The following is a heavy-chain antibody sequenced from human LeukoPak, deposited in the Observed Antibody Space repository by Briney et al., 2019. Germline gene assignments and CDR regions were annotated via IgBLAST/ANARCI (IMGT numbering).Heavy chain of an antibody. V-gene: IGHV4-59*01. D-gene: IGHD4-17*01. CDR2: LYNSGST. CDR3: ARDYNSVTHWFFDL. CDR1: GGSISNYY. J-gene: IGHJ2*01. Sequence: PSETLSLTCSVSGGSISNYYWNWIRQPPGKGLEWIGTLYNSGSTTYNPSLKSRITISVDTSKNQFSLKLASVTAADTAVYYCARDYNSVTHWFFDLWGRGTLVTVSS.